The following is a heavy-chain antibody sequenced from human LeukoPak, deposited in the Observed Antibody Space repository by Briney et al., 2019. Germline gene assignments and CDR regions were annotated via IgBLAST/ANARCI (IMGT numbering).Heavy chain of an antibody. CDR3: AKLRVEAEVSGTAY. Sequence: GGPLRLSCAASGLIFSSYAMSWVRQAPGKGLEWVSSISESGGSTYYADSAKGRFTISRDNSKNTLYLQMSSLRAEDTAMYYCAKLRVEAEVSGTAYWGLGTLVTVSS. V-gene: IGHV3-23*01. CDR1: GLIFSSYA. CDR2: ISESGGST. J-gene: IGHJ4*02. D-gene: IGHD1-1*01.